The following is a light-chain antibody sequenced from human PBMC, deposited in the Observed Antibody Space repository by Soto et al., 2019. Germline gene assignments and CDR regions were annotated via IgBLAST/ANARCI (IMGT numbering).Light chain of an antibody. CDR2: GAS. V-gene: IGKV3-15*01. Sequence: DIVMTQSPATLSVSPGERATLSCRASQTISSNLAWYQQKPGPTPRLLIYGASTRAAGIPARFSGSGSGTDFTLTITSLQSEDFEVYSCQQYNNWPPFTFGPGTKVDIK. J-gene: IGKJ3*01. CDR1: QTISSN. CDR3: QQYNNWPPFT.